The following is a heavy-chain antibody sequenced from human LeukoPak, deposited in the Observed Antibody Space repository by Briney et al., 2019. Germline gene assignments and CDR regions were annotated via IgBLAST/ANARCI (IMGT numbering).Heavy chain of an antibody. J-gene: IGHJ6*04. CDR3: ARDQVRYCSSTSCLDYYGMDV. CDR1: GFTFSSYA. Sequence: GRSPRLSCAASGFTFSSYAMHWVRQAPGKGLEWVAVISYDGSNKYYADSVKGRFTISRDNSKNTLYLQMNSLRAEDTAVYYCARDQVRYCSSTSCLDYYGMDVWGKGTTVTVSS. D-gene: IGHD2-2*01. CDR2: ISYDGSNK. V-gene: IGHV3-30*04.